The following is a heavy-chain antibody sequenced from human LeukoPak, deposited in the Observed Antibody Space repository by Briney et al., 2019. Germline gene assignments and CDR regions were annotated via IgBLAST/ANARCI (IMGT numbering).Heavy chain of an antibody. V-gene: IGHV3-23*01. Sequence: GGSLRLSCAASGFTFSSYAMSWVRQAPGKGLEWVSAISGSGGSTYYADSVKGRFTISRDNSKNTLYLQMNSLRAEDTAVYYCATDTISSWSWGSGFDPWGQGTLVTVSS. D-gene: IGHD6-13*01. CDR1: GFTFSSYA. CDR3: ATDTISSWSWGSGFDP. CDR2: ISGSGGST. J-gene: IGHJ5*02.